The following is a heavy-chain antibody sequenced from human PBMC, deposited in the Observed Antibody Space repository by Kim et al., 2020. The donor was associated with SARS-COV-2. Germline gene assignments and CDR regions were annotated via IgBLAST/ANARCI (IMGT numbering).Heavy chain of an antibody. CDR1: GFNFDDYA. J-gene: IGHJ1*01. V-gene: IGHV3-9*01. D-gene: IGHD2-21*01. CDR3: AMGGVVVISAIQH. Sequence: GGSLRLSCAASGFNFDDYAMHWVRHAPGKGLEWVSSISWDSDNIDYADSVKGRFTISRDNAENSLYLQMNSLRPDHTALYYCAMGGVVVISAIQHWGQGTLVTVSS. CDR2: ISWDSDNI.